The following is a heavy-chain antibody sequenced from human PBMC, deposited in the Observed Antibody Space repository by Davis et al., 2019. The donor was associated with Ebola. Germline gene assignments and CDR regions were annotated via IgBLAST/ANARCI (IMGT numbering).Heavy chain of an antibody. CDR1: GFTFSSYW. D-gene: IGHD3-10*01. J-gene: IGHJ4*02. Sequence: GESLKISCAASGFTFSSYWMSWVRQAPGKGLEWVANIKQDGSEKYYVDSVKGRFTISRDNAKNSLYLQMNSLRAEDTAVYYCARGGSVLLWFRELLDYWGQGTLVTVSS. V-gene: IGHV3-7*01. CDR2: IKQDGSEK. CDR3: ARGGSVLLWFRELLDY.